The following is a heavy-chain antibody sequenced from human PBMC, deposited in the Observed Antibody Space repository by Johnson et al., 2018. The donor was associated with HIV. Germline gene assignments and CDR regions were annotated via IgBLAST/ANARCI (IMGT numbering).Heavy chain of an antibody. V-gene: IGHV3-30*02. D-gene: IGHD3/OR15-3a*01. Sequence: QVQLVESGGGVVQPGGSLRLSCAASGFTFISYGMHWVRQAPGKGLDWVAFIRYDGSNKYYADSVKGRFTISRYNAKNSLFLKMKSLRAEDTGVYYCWTSSASDAFDIWCQGTMVTVSS. CDR3: WTSSASDAFDI. CDR1: GFTFISYG. CDR2: IRYDGSNK. J-gene: IGHJ3*02.